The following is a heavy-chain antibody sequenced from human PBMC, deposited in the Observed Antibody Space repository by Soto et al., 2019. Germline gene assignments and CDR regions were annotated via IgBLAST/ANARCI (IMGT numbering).Heavy chain of an antibody. CDR2: ITSDGKSK. CDR3: ARESGDWPLNWFDP. Sequence: GGSLRLSCAASGFNFSNHWMHWVRQRPGEGLVWVSRITSDGKSKAYAESVKGRFAISRDNAKNTLYLQMDGLTAEDTAVYYCARESGDWPLNWFDPWGLGTLVTVSS. J-gene: IGHJ5*02. D-gene: IGHD2-21*02. CDR1: GFNFSNHW. V-gene: IGHV3-74*01.